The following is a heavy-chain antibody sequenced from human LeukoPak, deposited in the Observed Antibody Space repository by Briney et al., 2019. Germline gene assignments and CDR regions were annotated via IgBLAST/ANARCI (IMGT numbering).Heavy chain of an antibody. CDR3: ARGQVPAARGYNWFDP. CDR2: INARGDT. J-gene: IGHJ5*02. D-gene: IGHD2-2*01. CDR1: GWSFNYYY. V-gene: IGHV4-34*01. Sequence: SETLSLTCAAYGWSFNYYYWHWVPQPPGKGLEWIGEINARGDTNYNPSLKSRVTISVDSSKNQFSLTLTSMIAADTAIYYCARGQVPAARGYNWFDPWGQGTLVTVSS.